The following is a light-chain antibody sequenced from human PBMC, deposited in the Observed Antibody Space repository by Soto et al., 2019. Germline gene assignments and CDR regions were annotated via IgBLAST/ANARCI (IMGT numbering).Light chain of an antibody. V-gene: IGKV3D-20*02. Sequence: EILLTQSPGTLSLSPGERATLSCRASQSVRNNYLAWYEQKPGQALRLLISAASNRATGIPARFSGSGSGTDFTLTISSLEPEDFAVYYCLQRSNWPYTFGQGTKLEIK. J-gene: IGKJ2*01. CDR2: AAS. CDR3: LQRSNWPYT. CDR1: QSVRNNY.